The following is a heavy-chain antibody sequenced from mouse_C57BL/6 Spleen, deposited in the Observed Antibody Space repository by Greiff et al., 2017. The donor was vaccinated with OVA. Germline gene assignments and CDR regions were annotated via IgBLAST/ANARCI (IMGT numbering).Heavy chain of an antibody. CDR2: ISSGSSTI. Sequence: EVKLLESGGGLVKPGGSLKLSCAASGFTFSDYGMHWVRQAPEKGLEWVAYISSGSSTIYYADTVKGRFTISRDNAKNTLFLQMTSLRSEDTAMYYCAAITTNAMDYWGQGTSVTVSS. CDR1: GFTFSDYG. CDR3: AAITTNAMDY. D-gene: IGHD1-1*01. V-gene: IGHV5-17*01. J-gene: IGHJ4*01.